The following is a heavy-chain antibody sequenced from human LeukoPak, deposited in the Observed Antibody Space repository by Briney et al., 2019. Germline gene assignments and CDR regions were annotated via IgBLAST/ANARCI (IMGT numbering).Heavy chain of an antibody. D-gene: IGHD2-2*01. J-gene: IGHJ6*02. Sequence: GSVKVSCKASGYTFTSYGISWVRQAPGQGLEWMGWISAYNGNTNYAQKLQGRVTMTTDTSTSTAYMELRSLRSDDTAVYYCARDRPVVPAANYYYYYGMDVWGQGTTVTVSS. CDR3: ARDRPVVPAANYYYYYGMDV. V-gene: IGHV1-18*01. CDR1: GYTFTSYG. CDR2: ISAYNGNT.